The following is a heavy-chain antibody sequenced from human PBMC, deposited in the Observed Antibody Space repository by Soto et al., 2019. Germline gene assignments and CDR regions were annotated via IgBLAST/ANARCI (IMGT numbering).Heavy chain of an antibody. CDR2: ISGSGGST. J-gene: IGHJ4*02. CDR1: GFSFSSYE. CDR3: ATSFRYFDN. V-gene: IGHV3-23*01. Sequence: GGALRGSCAASGFSFSSYEMSWVRQAPGKGLEWVSAISGSGGSTYYADSVKGRFFISRDNSKNTVTLQRNNLTLDDTAVYDCATSFRYFDNWGQGPQVTGSS. D-gene: IGHD3-9*01.